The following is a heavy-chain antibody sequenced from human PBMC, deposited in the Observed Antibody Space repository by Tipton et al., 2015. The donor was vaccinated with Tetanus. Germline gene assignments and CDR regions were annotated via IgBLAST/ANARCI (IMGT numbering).Heavy chain of an antibody. CDR1: GVSVRSYY. Sequence: TLSLTCTVSGVSVRSYYWSWIRQSPDKGLEWLGDVIYDGTSYYNPSLNSRVKISLDTSMNQVSLTLTSVTAADTALYYCARGGSYSYGPRGFDLWGRGTLVTVSS. J-gene: IGHJ2*01. D-gene: IGHD5-18*01. V-gene: IGHV4-34*01. CDR2: VIYDGTS. CDR3: ARGGSYSYGPRGFDL.